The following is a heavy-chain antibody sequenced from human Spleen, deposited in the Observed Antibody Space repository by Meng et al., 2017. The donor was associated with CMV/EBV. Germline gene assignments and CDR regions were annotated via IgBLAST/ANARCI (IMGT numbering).Heavy chain of an antibody. CDR2: INHRGST. CDR3: ARGPPYGSGNYSQYDY. Sequence: YGGYFSGYYWRWIGQPTGKGLEWIGEINHRGSTNYNPSLKSRVTISVDTSKNQFSLKLSYVTAADTAVYYCARGPPYGSGNYSQYDYWGQGTLVTVSS. CDR1: GGYFSGYY. V-gene: IGHV4-34*01. D-gene: IGHD3-10*01. J-gene: IGHJ4*02.